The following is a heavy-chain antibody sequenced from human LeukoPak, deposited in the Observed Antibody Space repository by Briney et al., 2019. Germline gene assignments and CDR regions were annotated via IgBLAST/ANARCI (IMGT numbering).Heavy chain of an antibody. CDR1: GFTFTSSA. CDR3: AADPDYDILTGYKN. J-gene: IGHJ4*02. V-gene: IGHV1-58*02. D-gene: IGHD3-9*01. CDR2: IVVGSGNT. Sequence: ASVKVSCKASGFTFTSSAMQWVRQARGQRLEWIGWIVVGSGNTNYAQKFQERVTITRDMSTSTAYMELSRLRSEDTAVYYCAADPDYDILTGYKNWGQGTLVTVSS.